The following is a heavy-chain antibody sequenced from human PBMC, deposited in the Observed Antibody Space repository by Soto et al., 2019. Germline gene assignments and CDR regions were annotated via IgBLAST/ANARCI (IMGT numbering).Heavy chain of an antibody. CDR2: MNPDTGNT. J-gene: IGHJ4*02. CDR1: GYTLTRYY. V-gene: IGHV1-3*01. Sequence: SVKVSCTASGYTLTRYYIHWVRQASAQWLVWMGWMNPDTGNTAHKQKWQARVTLTRDTSASTAYMELSSLRSEDKAVYYCARCPLGYFDWSLFDYRGQRTRVTVSS. CDR3: ARCPLGYFDWSLFDY. D-gene: IGHD3-9*01.